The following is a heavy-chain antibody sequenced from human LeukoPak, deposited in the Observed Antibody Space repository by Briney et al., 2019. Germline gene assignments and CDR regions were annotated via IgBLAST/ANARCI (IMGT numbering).Heavy chain of an antibody. CDR3: ARVDDWNALEY. V-gene: IGHV4-59*01. D-gene: IGHD1-1*01. Sequence: SETLSLTCTVSGGSLKSYYWSWIRQPPGKPLEWIGYIYYSGGTNYNPSLKSRVTISVDTSKNQLSLKLRSVTAADTALYYCARVDDWNALEYWGQGTLVTVSS. J-gene: IGHJ4*02. CDR2: IYYSGGT. CDR1: GGSLKSYY.